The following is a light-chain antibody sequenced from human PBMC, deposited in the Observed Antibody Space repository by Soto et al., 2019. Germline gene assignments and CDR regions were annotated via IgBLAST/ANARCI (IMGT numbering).Light chain of an antibody. CDR3: QQYTNTNNPWM. Sequence: DIQVTQSPPTLCASVGDRVTITCAASQTISTWMAWYQQKPGKAPKLLVYDASTLQSGVASRFSGSGSATEFTLIISGLQPDDSATYYCQQYTNTNNPWMFGQGTKVDIK. CDR2: DAS. CDR1: QTISTW. J-gene: IGKJ1*01. V-gene: IGKV1-5*01.